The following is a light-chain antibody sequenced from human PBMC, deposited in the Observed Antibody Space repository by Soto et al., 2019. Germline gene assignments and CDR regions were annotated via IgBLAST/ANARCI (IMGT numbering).Light chain of an antibody. CDR3: QQYGSPLT. CDR2: GAS. J-gene: IGKJ4*01. CDR1: QSVSSSY. V-gene: IGKV3-20*01. Sequence: EIVLTQSPGTLSLSPGERATLYCWASQSVSSSYLAWYQQKPGQTPRLLIYGASNRATGIPDRFSGSGSGTDFTLTISRLEPEDFAVYYCQQYGSPLTFGGGTKVEIK.